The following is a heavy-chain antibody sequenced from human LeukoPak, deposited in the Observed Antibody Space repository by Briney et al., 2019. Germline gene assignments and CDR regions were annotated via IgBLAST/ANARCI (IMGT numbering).Heavy chain of an antibody. J-gene: IGHJ3*02. D-gene: IGHD3-22*01. CDR1: GFTFSSYA. V-gene: IGHV3-23*01. CDR3: AKGYYYDSSGHYRREQPNDAFDI. CDR2: ISGSGGST. Sequence: GGSLRLSCAASGFTFSSYAMSWVRQAPGKGLEWVSAISGSGGSTYYADSVKGRFTISRDNSKNTLYLQMNSLRAEDTAVYYCAKGYYYDSSGHYRREQPNDAFDIWGQGTMVTVSS.